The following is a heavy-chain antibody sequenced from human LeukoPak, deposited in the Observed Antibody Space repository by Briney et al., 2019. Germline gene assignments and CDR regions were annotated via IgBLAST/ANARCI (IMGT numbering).Heavy chain of an antibody. V-gene: IGHV3-48*03. Sequence: GGSLRLSCAASGFTFSSYEMNWVRQAPGKGLEWVSYISSSGSTIYYADSVKGRFTISRDNAKNSLYLQMNSLRAEDTAVYYCARDPARKSAAAGTVWDYWGQGTLVTVSS. CDR1: GFTFSSYE. CDR2: ISSSGSTI. CDR3: ARDPARKSAAAGTVWDY. D-gene: IGHD6-13*01. J-gene: IGHJ4*02.